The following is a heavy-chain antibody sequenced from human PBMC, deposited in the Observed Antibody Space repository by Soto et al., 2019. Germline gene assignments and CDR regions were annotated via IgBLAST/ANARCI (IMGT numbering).Heavy chain of an antibody. CDR3: AREITSPWACEI. Sequence: QVQLQESGPGLVKPSQTLSLTCHVAGGSISSGGYDWRCVRQHPVKGLEWIGYIYYSGSTYYNPSLKSRVTISVDTSKNQFSLKLSSVTAADTAVYYCAREITSPWACEIWGQGTMVTVSS. D-gene: IGHD1-20*01. J-gene: IGHJ3*02. CDR1: GGSISSGGYD. CDR2: IYYSGST. V-gene: IGHV4-31*03.